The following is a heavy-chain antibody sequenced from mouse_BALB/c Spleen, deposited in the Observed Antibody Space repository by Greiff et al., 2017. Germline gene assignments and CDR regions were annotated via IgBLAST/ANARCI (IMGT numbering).Heavy chain of an antibody. CDR2: IDPANGNT. D-gene: IGHD1-1*01. CDR1: GFNIKDTY. Sequence: VQLQHSGAELVKPGASVKLSCTASGFNIKDTYMHWVKQRPEQGLEWIGRIDPANGNTKYDPKFQGKATITADTSSNTAYLQLSSLTSEDTAVYYCARDYYGSSYAWFAYWGQGTLVTVSA. V-gene: IGHV14-3*02. CDR3: ARDYYGSSYAWFAY. J-gene: IGHJ3*01.